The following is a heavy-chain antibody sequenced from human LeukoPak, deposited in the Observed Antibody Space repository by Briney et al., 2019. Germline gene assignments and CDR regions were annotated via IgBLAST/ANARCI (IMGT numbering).Heavy chain of an antibody. CDR2: IRYDGSNK. V-gene: IGHV3-30*02. Sequence: GGSLRLSCAASGFTFSSYGMHWVRQAPGKGLEWVAFIRYDGSNKYYADSVKGRFTISRDNSKNTLYLQMNSLRAEDTAVYYCGRGMRDYYGLDYWGQGILVTVSS. CDR3: GRGMRDYYGLDY. CDR1: GFTFSSYG. D-gene: IGHD3-10*01. J-gene: IGHJ4*02.